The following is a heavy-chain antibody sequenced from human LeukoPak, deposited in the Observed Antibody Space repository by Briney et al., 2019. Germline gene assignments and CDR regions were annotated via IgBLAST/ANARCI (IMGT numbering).Heavy chain of an antibody. CDR1: GGSISSSSYY. V-gene: IGHV4-61*01. CDR3: ARDGGIAAAGTYHGMDV. Sequence: SETLSLTCTVSGGSISSSSYYWSWIRQPPGKGLEWIGYIYYSGSTNYNPSLKSRVTISVDTSKNQFSLKLSSVTAADTAVYYCARDGGIAAAGTYHGMDVWGQGTTVTVSS. J-gene: IGHJ6*02. D-gene: IGHD6-13*01. CDR2: IYYSGST.